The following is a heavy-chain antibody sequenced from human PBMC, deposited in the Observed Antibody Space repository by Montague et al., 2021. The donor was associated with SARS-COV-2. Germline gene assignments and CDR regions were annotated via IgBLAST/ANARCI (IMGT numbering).Heavy chain of an antibody. CDR2: TYYGSSWNT. J-gene: IGHJ3*02. V-gene: IGHV6-1*01. CDR3: ARGWNYAFDI. D-gene: IGHD1-7*01. Sequence: CAISGDSVSRNTPAWNWIRQSPSSGLEWLGRTYYGSSWNTDYAGSVKSRITISPDTSKNQFSLHLNSVTPEDTAVYYCARGWNYAFDIWSQGTMVTVSS. CDR1: GDSVSRNTPA.